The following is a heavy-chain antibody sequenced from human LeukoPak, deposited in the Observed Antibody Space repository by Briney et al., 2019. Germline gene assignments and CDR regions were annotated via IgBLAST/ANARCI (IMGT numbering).Heavy chain of an antibody. D-gene: IGHD2-15*01. CDR1: GGSINSGGYY. CDR2: TYSTGNT. CDR3: TRGCSGGSCYSGYGMDV. Sequence: PSETLSLTCTVSGGSINSGGYYWGWIRQPAGKGLEWIGRTYSTGNTNYKPSLESRVTISVDTSKNQFSLKLTSVTAADTAIYYCTRGCSGGSCYSGYGMDVWGQGTTVTVSS. J-gene: IGHJ6*02. V-gene: IGHV4-61*02.